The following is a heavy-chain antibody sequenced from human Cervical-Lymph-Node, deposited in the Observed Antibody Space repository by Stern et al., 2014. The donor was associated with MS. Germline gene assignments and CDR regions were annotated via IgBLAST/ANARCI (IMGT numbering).Heavy chain of an antibody. CDR1: GFSLTTSGVG. D-gene: IGHD4/OR15-4a*01. CDR2: IYWDDNK. J-gene: IGHJ4*02. Sequence: QVTLKESGPTLVKPTQTLTLTCTFSGFSLTTSGVGVGWIRQPPGKALEWLALIYWDDNKRYSPSLKSRLTITKDTSKKQVVLTMSNVDPMDTGTYYCSHVHSTTMMLLRDMFYFDYWGQGTLVTVSS. CDR3: SHVHSTTMMLLRDMFYFDY. V-gene: IGHV2-5*02.